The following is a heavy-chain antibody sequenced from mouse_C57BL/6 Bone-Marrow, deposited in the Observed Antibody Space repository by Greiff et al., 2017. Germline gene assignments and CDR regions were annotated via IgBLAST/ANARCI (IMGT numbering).Heavy chain of an antibody. Sequence: VQLQQSGTVLARPGASVKMSCKTSGYTFTSYWMHWVKQRPGQGLEWIGAIYPGNSDTSYNQKFKGTATLTAVTSASTAYMELSSLTHEDSAVYYFTMEGVYYYGSSSGYAMDYWGQGTSVTVSS. V-gene: IGHV1-5*01. D-gene: IGHD1-1*01. J-gene: IGHJ4*01. CDR3: TMEGVYYYGSSSGYAMDY. CDR1: GYTFTSYW. CDR2: IYPGNSDT.